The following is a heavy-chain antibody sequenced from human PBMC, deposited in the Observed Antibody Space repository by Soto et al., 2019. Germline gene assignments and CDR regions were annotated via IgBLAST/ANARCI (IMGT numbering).Heavy chain of an antibody. CDR1: GDSISSNNW. D-gene: IGHD6-6*01. CDR2: IYHSGTT. J-gene: IGHJ4*02. Sequence: QVQLQESGPGLVKPSGTLSLTCAVSGDSISSNNWWHWVRQPPGKGLEWIGEIYHSGTTNYNPSLKGRVTISVDKSKNQISLKLNSVTAADTAVYYCARGVYSSSSDWGQGTLVTVSS. CDR3: ARGVYSSSSD. V-gene: IGHV4-4*02.